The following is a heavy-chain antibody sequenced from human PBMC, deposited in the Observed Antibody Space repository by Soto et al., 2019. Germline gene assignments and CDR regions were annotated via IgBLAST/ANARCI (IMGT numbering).Heavy chain of an antibody. Sequence: ASVKVSCKASGFTFFTSAVQWVRQAPGQGLEWMGWISAYNGNTNYAQKLQGRVTMTTDTSTSTAYMELRSLRSDDTAVYYCARTLRYLDWTNAFDIWGQGTMVTVSS. CDR2: ISAYNGNT. J-gene: IGHJ3*02. CDR1: GFTFFTSA. CDR3: ARTLRYLDWTNAFDI. V-gene: IGHV1-18*01. D-gene: IGHD3-9*01.